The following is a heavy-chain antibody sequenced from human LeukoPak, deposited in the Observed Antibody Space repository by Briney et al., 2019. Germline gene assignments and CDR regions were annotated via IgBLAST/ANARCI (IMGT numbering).Heavy chain of an antibody. CDR1: GFTFSSYA. Sequence: GGSLRLSCAASGFTFSSYAMSWVRQAPGKGLEWVSAISGSGGSTYYADSVKGRFTISRDNSKNTLYLQMNSLRAEDTAVYYCAKDPYARGYQPLPDGYYYYGMDVWGQGTTVTVSS. CDR3: AKDPYARGYQPLPDGYYYYGMDV. D-gene: IGHD2-2*01. CDR2: ISGSGGST. V-gene: IGHV3-23*01. J-gene: IGHJ6*02.